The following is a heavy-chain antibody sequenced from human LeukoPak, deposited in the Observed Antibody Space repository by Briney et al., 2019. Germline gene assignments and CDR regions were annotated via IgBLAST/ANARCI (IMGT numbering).Heavy chain of an antibody. CDR1: GFSFSNYG. CDR3: AKRGGVALCYYYTDV. J-gene: IGHJ6*03. Sequence: PGGSLRLSCAASGFSFSNYGMYWVRQTPRKGPEWVTFIRFDGSNQYYADSVKGRFTISRDNSKNTVYLQMNSLTPEDSAVYYCAKRGGVALCYYYTDVWGKGTTVTISS. CDR2: IRFDGSNQ. D-gene: IGHD2-8*02. V-gene: IGHV3-30*02.